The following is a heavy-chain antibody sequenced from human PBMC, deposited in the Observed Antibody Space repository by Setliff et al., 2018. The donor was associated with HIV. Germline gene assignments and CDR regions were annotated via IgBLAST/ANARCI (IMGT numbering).Heavy chain of an antibody. Sequence: SETLSLTCAVYGGSFSDYYWSWIRQPPGKGLEWIGEINHSGSTNYNPSLKSRVTISVDKSKNQFSLKLSSVSAADTAVYYCARAGGSPWSSRYMDVWGRGTTVTVSS. CDR1: GGSFSDYY. D-gene: IGHD6-13*01. CDR2: INHSGST. CDR3: ARAGGSPWSSRYMDV. J-gene: IGHJ6*03. V-gene: IGHV4-34*01.